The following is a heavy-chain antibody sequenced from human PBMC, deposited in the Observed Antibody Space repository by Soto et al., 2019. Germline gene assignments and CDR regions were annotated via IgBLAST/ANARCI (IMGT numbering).Heavy chain of an antibody. Sequence: PWEFLTICLKGSGYTFSNYLIGWVRQMPGKGLEWMGIMYPGDSDTRYSPSFQGQVTISADKSISTAYLQWSSLKASDTAMYYCARVPPGRNGSNKFDDWGQGTLVIVSS. V-gene: IGHV5-51*01. CDR2: MYPGDSDT. J-gene: IGHJ4*02. CDR3: ARVPPGRNGSNKFDD. D-gene: IGHD2-15*01. CDR1: GYTFSNYL.